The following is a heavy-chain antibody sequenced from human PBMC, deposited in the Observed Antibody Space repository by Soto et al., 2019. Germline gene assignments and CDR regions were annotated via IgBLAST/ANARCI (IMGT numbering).Heavy chain of an antibody. CDR1: GGSVSSGSYY. CDR2: IYYSGST. V-gene: IGHV4-61*01. CDR3: ARGIEGWYQGRYYYGMDV. Sequence: QVQLQESGPGLVKPSETLSLTCTVSGGSVSSGSYYWSWIRQPPGKGLEWIGYIYYSGSTNYNPSLTSQDTISVDTSKNQFSLKLSSVTAADTAVYYCARGIEGWYQGRYYYGMDVWGQGTTVTVSS. D-gene: IGHD6-19*01. J-gene: IGHJ6*02.